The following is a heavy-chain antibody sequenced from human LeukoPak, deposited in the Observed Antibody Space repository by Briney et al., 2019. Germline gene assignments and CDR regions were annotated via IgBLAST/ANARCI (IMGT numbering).Heavy chain of an antibody. CDR2: INHSGST. CDR3: ASLEWLAYFDY. V-gene: IGHV4-34*01. CDR1: GGSISSYY. Sequence: SETLSLTCTVSGGSISSYYWSWIRQPPGKGLEWIGEINHSGSTNYNPSLKSRVTISVDTSKNQFSLKLSSVTAADTAVYYCASLEWLAYFDYWGQGTLVTVSS. D-gene: IGHD6-19*01. J-gene: IGHJ4*02.